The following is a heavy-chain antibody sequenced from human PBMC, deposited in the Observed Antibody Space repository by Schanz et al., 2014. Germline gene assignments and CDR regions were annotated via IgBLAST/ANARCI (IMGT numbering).Heavy chain of an antibody. CDR3: AKVDRTRYYAMDV. CDR1: GGTFSSST. Sequence: QVQLAQSGAEVKKPGSSVQVSCKASGGTFSSSTLTWVRQAPGQGLEWMGRIIPILDKTNYAQKFQGRVTMTADKSTSTVYMEVSGLRSEDTAVYYCAKVDRTRYYAMDVWGQGTTVTVSS. J-gene: IGHJ6*02. D-gene: IGHD3-9*01. V-gene: IGHV1-69*08. CDR2: IIPILDKT.